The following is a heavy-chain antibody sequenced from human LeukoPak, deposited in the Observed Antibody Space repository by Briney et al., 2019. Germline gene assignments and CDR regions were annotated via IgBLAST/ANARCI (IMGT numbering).Heavy chain of an antibody. Sequence: GASVKVSCKASGYTFTSYYMHWVRQAPGQGLEWMGIINPSGGSTSYAQKFQGRVTMTRDTSTSTAYMELRSLRSDDTAVYYCARDLYGYVYYYGMDVWGQETTVTVSS. CDR1: GYTFTSYY. D-gene: IGHD5-12*01. CDR2: INPSGGST. J-gene: IGHJ6*02. CDR3: ARDLYGYVYYYGMDV. V-gene: IGHV1-46*01.